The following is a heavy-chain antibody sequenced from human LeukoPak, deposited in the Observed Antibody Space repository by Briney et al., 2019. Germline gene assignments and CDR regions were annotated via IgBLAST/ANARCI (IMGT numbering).Heavy chain of an antibody. CDR2: VFHTGST. D-gene: IGHD2-8*01. V-gene: IGHV4-59*01. CDR3: ARVYRRLLFDY. CDR1: GGSISNFY. J-gene: IGHJ4*02. Sequence: SETLSLTCTVSGGSISNFYWSWIRQPPGKGLEWIGYVFHTGSTNYNPSLASRVTMSVDTSKNQFSLRLSSVTAAGTAVYYCARVYRRLLFDYWGQGTPVTVSS.